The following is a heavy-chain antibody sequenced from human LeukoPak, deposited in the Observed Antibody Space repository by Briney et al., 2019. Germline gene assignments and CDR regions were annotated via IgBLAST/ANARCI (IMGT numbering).Heavy chain of an antibody. CDR3: AARSYDTSGYPGYYFDY. CDR2: INHSGST. V-gene: IGHV4-34*01. CDR1: GESFSGYY. D-gene: IGHD3-22*01. Sequence: SETLSLTCAVYGESFSGYYWSWIRQPPGKGLEWIGEINHSGSTNYNPSLKSRVTISVDTSKNQFSLKLSSVTAADTAVYYCAARSYDTSGYPGYYFDYWGQGTLVTVSS. J-gene: IGHJ4*02.